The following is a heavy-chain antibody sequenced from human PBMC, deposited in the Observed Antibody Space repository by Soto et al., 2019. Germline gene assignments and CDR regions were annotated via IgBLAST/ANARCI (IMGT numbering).Heavy chain of an antibody. CDR1: GFTFSSYW. CDR2: IKQDGSEK. Sequence: PGGSLRLSCAASGFTFSSYWMSWVRQAPGKGLEWVANIKQDGSEKYYVDSVKGRFTISRDNAKNSLYLQMNSLRAEDTAVYYCARDPPDDSSGYFSLDYWGQGTLVTVSS. V-gene: IGHV3-7*01. J-gene: IGHJ4*02. CDR3: ARDPPDDSSGYFSLDY. D-gene: IGHD3-22*01.